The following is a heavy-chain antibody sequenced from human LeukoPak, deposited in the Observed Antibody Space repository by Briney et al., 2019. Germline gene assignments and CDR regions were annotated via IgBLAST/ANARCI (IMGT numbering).Heavy chain of an antibody. CDR2: IYPGDSDT. V-gene: IGHV5-51*01. Sequence: GESLKISCQGSGYSFTTYWIGWVRQMPGKGLEWMGIIYPGDSDTSYSPSFQGQVTISADKSINTAYLQWSSLKASDTAMYYCARHPSSMIRGERYYYYMDVWGKGTTVTVSS. CDR3: ARHPSSMIRGERYYYYMDV. D-gene: IGHD3-10*01. CDR1: GYSFTTYW. J-gene: IGHJ6*03.